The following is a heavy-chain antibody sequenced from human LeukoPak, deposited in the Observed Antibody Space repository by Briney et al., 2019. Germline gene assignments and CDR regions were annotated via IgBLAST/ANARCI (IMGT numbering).Heavy chain of an antibody. CDR3: AKRDCSGSTCYDLDY. CDR2: ISYDGSNK. Sequence: GGSLRLSCAASGFTFSSYSIHWVRQAPGKGLEWVAVISYDGSNKYYADSVKGRFTISRDNSKNTLYLQMNSLRAEDTAVYYCAKRDCSGSTCYDLDYWGQGTLVTVSS. V-gene: IGHV3-30*18. CDR1: GFTFSSYS. D-gene: IGHD2-15*01. J-gene: IGHJ4*02.